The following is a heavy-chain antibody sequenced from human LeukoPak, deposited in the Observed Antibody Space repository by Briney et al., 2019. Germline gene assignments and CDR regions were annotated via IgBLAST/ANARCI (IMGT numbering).Heavy chain of an antibody. D-gene: IGHD3-10*01. Sequence: GGSLRLSCAASGFTFSSYEINWVRQAPGEGLEWGLYISSSGSNIYYADSVKGRFTISRVSAKDSLYLQMNSRRAKDTALFYCTSSYGAGNYWKNWFDPCGQGTLVTVSS. CDR3: TSSYGAGNYWKNWFDP. J-gene: IGHJ5*02. V-gene: IGHV3-48*03. CDR1: GFTFSSYE. CDR2: ISSSGSNI.